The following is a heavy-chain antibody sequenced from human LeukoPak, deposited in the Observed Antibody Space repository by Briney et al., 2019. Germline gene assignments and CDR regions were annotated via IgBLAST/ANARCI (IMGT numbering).Heavy chain of an antibody. CDR1: GITFNNYG. CDR3: TRDPSEASHPYYFDY. J-gene: IGHJ4*02. CDR2: ISSSSSYI. V-gene: IGHV3-21*01. D-gene: IGHD6-25*01. Sequence: GGSLRLSCAASGITFNNYGLNWVRQAPGKGLEWVSFISSSSSYIYYADSVKGRFTISRDNAKNSLHLQMNSLRAEDTAVYYCTRDPSEASHPYYFDYWGQGILVTVSS.